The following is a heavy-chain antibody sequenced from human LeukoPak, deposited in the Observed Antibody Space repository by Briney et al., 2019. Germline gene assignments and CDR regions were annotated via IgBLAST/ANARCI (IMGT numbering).Heavy chain of an antibody. CDR2: ISGSGGST. CDR1: GFIFSNYG. D-gene: IGHD3-3*01. J-gene: IGHJ4*02. CDR3: AKGRGYDFWSGYCDY. Sequence: GGSLRLSCAASGFIFSNYGMSWVRQAPGRGLEWVSGISGSGGSTYYADSVKGRFTISRDNSKNTLYLQMNGLRAEDTAVYYCAKGRGYDFWSGYCDYWGQGTLVTVSS. V-gene: IGHV3-23*01.